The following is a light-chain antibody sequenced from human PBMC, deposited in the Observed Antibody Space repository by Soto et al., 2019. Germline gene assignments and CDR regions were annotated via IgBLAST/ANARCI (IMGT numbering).Light chain of an antibody. CDR2: DVS. Sequence: QSALTQPASVSGSPGQSITISCTGTSSDVGGYNYVSWYQQHPGKAPKLMIYDVSYRPSGVSNRFSGSKSGNTASLTISGLLAEDEADYYYTSYTSSSTLEVFGGGTKLTVL. V-gene: IGLV2-14*01. CDR1: SSDVGGYNY. CDR3: TSYTSSSTLEV. J-gene: IGLJ2*01.